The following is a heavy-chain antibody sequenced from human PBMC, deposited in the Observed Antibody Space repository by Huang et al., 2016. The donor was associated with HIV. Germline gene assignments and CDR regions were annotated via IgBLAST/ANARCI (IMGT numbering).Heavy chain of an antibody. Sequence: QVQLVESGGGVVQTGRSLRISCAASGFTFSSYGMHWVRQEPGKGLECVSDITYGAKTKYYADSVKGRFSISRDNSKATVYMQMNSLRHEDTAVYYCAKGGSATAVLDFWGQGTLVTGSS. CDR1: GFTFSSYG. CDR2: ITYGAKTK. J-gene: IGHJ4*02. D-gene: IGHD6-13*01. V-gene: IGHV3-30*18. CDR3: AKGGSATAVLDF.